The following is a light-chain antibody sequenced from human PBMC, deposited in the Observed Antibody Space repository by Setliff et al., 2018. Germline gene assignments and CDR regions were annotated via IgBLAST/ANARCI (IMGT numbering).Light chain of an antibody. CDR3: QSYGGSVSGYD. J-gene: IGLJ1*01. CDR1: SSDVGGYNY. Sequence: QSVLPQPPSASGSPGQSVTISCTGTSSDVGGYNYVSWYQQLPGKAPKLMISEVSKRPSGVPDRFSGSKSGNTASLTVSGLQAEDEADYYCQSYGGSVSGYDFGSGTKVTVL. V-gene: IGLV2-8*01. CDR2: EVS.